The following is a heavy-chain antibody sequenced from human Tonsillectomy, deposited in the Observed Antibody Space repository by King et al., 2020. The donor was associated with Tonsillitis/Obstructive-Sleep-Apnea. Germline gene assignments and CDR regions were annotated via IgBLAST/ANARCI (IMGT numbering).Heavy chain of an antibody. V-gene: IGHV3-7*04. CDR3: ARDRAPSKSWTSPTDVFDA. J-gene: IGHJ3*01. CDR2: IKQDGSDV. Sequence: VQLVESGGDLVQPGGSLRLSCAASGFTFSSYSMTWVRQAPGKGLEWVANIKQDGSDVHYVDSVKGRFAISRDNSKNSMSLQMNSLRGEDTAVYYCARDRAPSKSWTSPTDVFDAWGQGTLVTVAS. CDR1: GFTFSSYS. D-gene: IGHD3/OR15-3a*01.